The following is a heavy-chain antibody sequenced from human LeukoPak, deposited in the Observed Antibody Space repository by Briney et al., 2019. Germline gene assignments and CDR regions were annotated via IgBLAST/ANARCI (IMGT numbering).Heavy chain of an antibody. CDR3: ARGHPDFWSGYYRPFGAFDI. V-gene: IGHV4-34*01. J-gene: IGHJ3*02. Sequence: PSETLSLTCAVYGGSFSGYYWSWIRQPPGKGLEWIGEINHSGSTNYNPSLKSRVTISVDTSKNQFSLKQSSVTAADTAVYYCARGHPDFWSGYYRPFGAFDIWGQGTMVTVSS. CDR1: GGSFSGYY. CDR2: INHSGST. D-gene: IGHD3-3*01.